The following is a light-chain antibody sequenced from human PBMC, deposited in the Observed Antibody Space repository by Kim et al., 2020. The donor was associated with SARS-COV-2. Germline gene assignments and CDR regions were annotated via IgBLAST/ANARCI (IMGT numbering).Light chain of an antibody. J-gene: IGKJ1*01. V-gene: IGKV1-5*03. Sequence: DIQMTQSPSTLSASVGDRVTITCRASQSISSWLAWYHQKGGEAPKLLVYKASSLESGVPSRFSGSGSGTEFTLTISSLQPDDFATYYCQQYNSSPWTFGQGTKVDIK. CDR3: QQYNSSPWT. CDR1: QSISSW. CDR2: KAS.